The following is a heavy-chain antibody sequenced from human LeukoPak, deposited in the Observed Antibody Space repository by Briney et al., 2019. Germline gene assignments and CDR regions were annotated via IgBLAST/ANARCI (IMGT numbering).Heavy chain of an antibody. CDR2: ISYDGNNK. Sequence: GRSLRLSCAASGFTFSNYAMHWVRQAPGRGLEWVAVISYDGNNKYYADSVKGRFTISRDNSKNTLYLQMNSLRAEDTAVYYCARDGSSGWYWVDYWGQGTLVTVSS. D-gene: IGHD6-19*01. CDR1: GFTFSNYA. V-gene: IGHV3-30-3*01. CDR3: ARDGSSGWYWVDY. J-gene: IGHJ4*02.